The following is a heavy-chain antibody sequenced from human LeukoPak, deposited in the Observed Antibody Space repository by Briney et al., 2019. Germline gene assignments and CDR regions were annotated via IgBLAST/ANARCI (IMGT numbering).Heavy chain of an antibody. J-gene: IGHJ3*02. Sequence: SETLSLTCTVSGGSISSSSYYWGWIRQPPGKGLEWIGSIYYSGSTYYNPSLKSRVTISVDTSKNQFSLKLSSVTAADTAVYYCARLSHGDYSRDAFDIWGQGTMVTVSS. CDR1: GGSISSSSYY. D-gene: IGHD4-17*01. CDR3: ARLSHGDYSRDAFDI. V-gene: IGHV4-39*01. CDR2: IYYSGST.